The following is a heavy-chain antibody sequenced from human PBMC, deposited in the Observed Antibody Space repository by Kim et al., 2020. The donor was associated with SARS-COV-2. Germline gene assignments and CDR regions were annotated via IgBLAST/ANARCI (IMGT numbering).Heavy chain of an antibody. J-gene: IGHJ6*03. CDR3: ARGVGIAVAGDQHYNYYDYMDV. Sequence: ASVKVSCKASGYTFTNYRISWVRQAPGQGLEWMGCFSGYNGNTNYAQKFQGRVTITTDTSTGTAYMELKSLRSDDTAVYYCARGVGIAVAGDQHYNYYDYMDVWGKGTTVTVSS. D-gene: IGHD6-19*01. CDR1: GYTFTNYR. V-gene: IGHV1-18*01. CDR2: FSGYNGNT.